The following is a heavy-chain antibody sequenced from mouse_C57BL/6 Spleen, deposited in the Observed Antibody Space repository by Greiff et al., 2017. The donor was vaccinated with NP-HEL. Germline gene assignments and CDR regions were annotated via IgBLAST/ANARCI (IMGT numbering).Heavy chain of an antibody. V-gene: IGHV5-16*01. D-gene: IGHD4-1*01. CDR1: GFTFSDYY. J-gene: IGHJ4*01. CDR2: INYDGGST. CDR3: ARSTGDYAMDY. Sequence: DVQLVESEGGLVQPGSSMKLSCTASGFTFSDYYMAWVRQVPEKGLEWVANINYDGGSTYYLDSLKSRFIISRDNAKNILYLQMSSLKSEDTATYYCARSTGDYAMDYWGQGTSVTVSS.